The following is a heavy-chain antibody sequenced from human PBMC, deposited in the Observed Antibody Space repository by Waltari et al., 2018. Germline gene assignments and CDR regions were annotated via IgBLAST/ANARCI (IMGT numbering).Heavy chain of an antibody. J-gene: IGHJ6*03. D-gene: IGHD1-1*01. Sequence: QLQLQESGPGLVKPSETLSLPCTVSGGSISSSSYYWGWIRQPPGKGLEWIGSIYYSGSTYYNPSLKSRVTISVDTSKNQFSLKLSSVTAADTAVYYCARLERGYYMDVWGKGTTVTVSS. CDR3: ARLERGYYMDV. CDR2: IYYSGST. CDR1: GGSISSSSYY. V-gene: IGHV4-39*01.